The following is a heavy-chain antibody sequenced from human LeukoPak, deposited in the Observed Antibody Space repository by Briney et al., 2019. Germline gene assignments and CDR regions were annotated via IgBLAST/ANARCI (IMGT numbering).Heavy chain of an antibody. J-gene: IGHJ5*02. CDR2: IIPILGIA. CDR1: GGTFSSYA. CDR3: ARRLIRGYSVWFDP. V-gene: IGHV1-69*04. D-gene: IGHD5/OR15-5a*01. Sequence: SVRVSCKASGGTFSSYAISWVRQAPGQGLEWMGRIIPILGIANYAQKFQGRVTITADKSTSTAYMELSSLRSEDTAVYYCARRLIRGYSVWFDPWGQGTLVTVSS.